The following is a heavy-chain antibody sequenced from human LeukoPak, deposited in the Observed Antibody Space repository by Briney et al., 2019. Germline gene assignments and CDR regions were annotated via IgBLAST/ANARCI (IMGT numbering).Heavy chain of an antibody. CDR1: GYTLTELS. CDR2: FDPEDGET. Sequence: ASVKVSCKVSGYTLTELSMHWVRQAPGKGLEWMGVFDPEDGETIYAQKFQGRVTMTEDTSTDTAYMELSSLRSEDTAVYYCARALESMTTVTTTNWFDPWGQGTLVTVSS. J-gene: IGHJ5*02. CDR3: ARALESMTTVTTTNWFDP. V-gene: IGHV1-24*01. D-gene: IGHD4-11*01.